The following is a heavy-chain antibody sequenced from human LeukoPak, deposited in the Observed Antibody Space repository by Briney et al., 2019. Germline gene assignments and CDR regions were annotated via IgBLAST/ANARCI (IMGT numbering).Heavy chain of an antibody. Sequence: SETLSLTCTVSGGSISSSSYYWGWIRQPPGKGLEWIGSIYYSGSTYYNPSLKSRVTISVDTSKNQFSLKLSSVTAADTAVYYCARVAHQRDSSGHYYFDYWGQGTLVTVSS. CDR1: GGSISSSSYY. J-gene: IGHJ4*02. D-gene: IGHD3-22*01. CDR3: ARVAHQRDSSGHYYFDY. V-gene: IGHV4-39*07. CDR2: IYYSGST.